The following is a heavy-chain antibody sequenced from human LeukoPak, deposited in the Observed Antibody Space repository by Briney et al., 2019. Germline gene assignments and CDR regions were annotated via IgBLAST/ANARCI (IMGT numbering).Heavy chain of an antibody. CDR1: GGSISSSSYY. V-gene: IGHV4-39*01. J-gene: IGHJ5*02. D-gene: IGHD4-17*01. CDR3: ARRASLYGIDP. Sequence: SETLSLTCTVSGGSISSSSYYWGWIRQPPGKGLEWIGSIYYSGSTYYNPSLKSRVTISVDTSKNQFSLKLSPVTAADTAVYYCARRASLYGIDPWGQGTLVAVSS. CDR2: IYYSGST.